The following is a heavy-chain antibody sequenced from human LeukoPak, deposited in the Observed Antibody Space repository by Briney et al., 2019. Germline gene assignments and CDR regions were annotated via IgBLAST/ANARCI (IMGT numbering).Heavy chain of an antibody. V-gene: IGHV4-4*02. CDR3: ARVLRASDGLRYFDWSHPHSLFDY. CDR2: IYHSGNT. Sequence: SETLSLTCAVSGGSISSSNWWTWVRQPPGKGLEWIGEIYHSGNTNYNPPLKSRVTISIDKPKNQFSLKLSSVTAADTAVYYCARVLRASDGLRYFDWSHPHSLFDYWGQGTLVTVSS. J-gene: IGHJ4*02. CDR1: GGSISSSNW. D-gene: IGHD3-9*01.